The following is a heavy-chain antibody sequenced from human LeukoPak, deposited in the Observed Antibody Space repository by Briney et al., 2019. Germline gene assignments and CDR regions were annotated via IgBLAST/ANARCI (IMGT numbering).Heavy chain of an antibody. Sequence: RASVKVSCKTSGYTFTNYGISWVRQAPGQGLEWMGGIIPIFGTANYAQKFQGRVTITTDESTSTAYMELSSLRSEDTAVYYCAVGYCSSTSCYGPFDYWGQGTLVTVSS. CDR1: GYTFTNYG. CDR2: IIPIFGTA. CDR3: AVGYCSSTSCYGPFDY. D-gene: IGHD2-2*01. J-gene: IGHJ4*02. V-gene: IGHV1-69*05.